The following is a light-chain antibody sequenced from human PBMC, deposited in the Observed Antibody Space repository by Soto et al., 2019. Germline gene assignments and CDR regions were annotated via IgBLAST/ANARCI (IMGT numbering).Light chain of an antibody. CDR2: AAS. Sequence: AIRMTQSPSSLSASTGDRVTITCRASQGISSYLAWYQQKPGKAPKLLIYAASPLQSGVPLMFSGSGSGKDFTLTLSCLQSEDSATYYCQQYYSYPLTCGGGTKVEIK. CDR3: QQYYSYPLT. V-gene: IGKV1-8*01. CDR1: QGISSY. J-gene: IGKJ4*01.